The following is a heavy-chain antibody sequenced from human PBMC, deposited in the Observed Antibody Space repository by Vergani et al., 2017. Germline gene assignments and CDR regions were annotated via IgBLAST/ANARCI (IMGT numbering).Heavy chain of an antibody. Sequence: QVQLQESGPGLVKPSETLSLTCTVSGGSISSYYWSWIRQPPGKGLEWIGYIYYSGSTNYNPSLKSRVTISVDTSKNQFSLKVSSVTAADTAVDFCARRTTVTGYYYYVMDVWGQGTTVTVSS. D-gene: IGHD4-11*01. J-gene: IGHJ6*02. V-gene: IGHV4-59*08. CDR1: GGSISSYY. CDR2: IYYSGST. CDR3: ARRTTVTGYYYYVMDV.